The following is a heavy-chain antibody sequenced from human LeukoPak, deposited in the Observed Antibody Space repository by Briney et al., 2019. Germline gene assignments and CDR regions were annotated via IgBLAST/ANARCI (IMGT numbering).Heavy chain of an antibody. CDR2: ISAYNGNT. J-gene: IGHJ3*02. D-gene: IGHD2-2*01. CDR1: GYTFTSYG. V-gene: IGHV1-18*01. Sequence: ASVKVSCTASGYTFTSYGISWVRQAPGQGLEWMGWISAYNGNTNYAQKLQGRVTMTTDTSTSTAYMELRSLRSDDTAVYYCARDSNPTDAFDIWGQGTMVTVSS. CDR3: ARDSNPTDAFDI.